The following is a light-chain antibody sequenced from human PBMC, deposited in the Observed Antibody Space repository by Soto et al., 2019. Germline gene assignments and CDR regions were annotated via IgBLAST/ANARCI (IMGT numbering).Light chain of an antibody. V-gene: IGKV3-20*01. Sequence: EVVLTQSPGTLSLSEGERATLSCRASQSVGSTYLAWYQQKPGQAPRLLIYGASNRASGIPDRFSGSGSGTDFSLTISRLEPADFAVYYCQHYDTSSWTFGQGTKVEIK. CDR3: QHYDTSSWT. J-gene: IGKJ1*01. CDR1: QSVGSTY. CDR2: GAS.